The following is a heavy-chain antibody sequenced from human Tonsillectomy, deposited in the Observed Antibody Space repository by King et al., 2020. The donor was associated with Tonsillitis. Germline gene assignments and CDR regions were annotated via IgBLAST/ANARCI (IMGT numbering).Heavy chain of an antibody. J-gene: IGHJ2*01. CDR2: ISYDVSNK. D-gene: IGHD5-18*01. CDR3: ARQGIQLWSFCYFAL. CDR1: GFTFNSYA. V-gene: IGHV3-30-3*01. Sequence: VQLVESGGGVVQPGRSLRLSCAASGFTFNSYAMYWVRQAPGKGLEWVAAISYDVSNKYYADSVKGRFTTSRDNSKNTLFLQMNSLRGEDKAVYYCARQGIQLWSFCYFALWGRGTLVAVSS.